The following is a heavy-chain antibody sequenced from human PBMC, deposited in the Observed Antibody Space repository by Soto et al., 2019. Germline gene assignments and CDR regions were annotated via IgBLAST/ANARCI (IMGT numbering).Heavy chain of an antibody. CDR1: GGSISSGGYY. J-gene: IGHJ6*02. D-gene: IGHD6-19*01. CDR2: IYYSGST. CDR3: ARDHYSSGWYPRGYYYYGMDV. Sequence: KTSETLSLTCTVSGGSISSGGYYWSWIRQHPGKGLEWIGYIYYSGSTYYNPSLKSRVTISVDTSKNQFSLKLSSVTAADTAVYYCARDHYSSGWYPRGYYYYGMDVWGQGTTVTVSS. V-gene: IGHV4-31*03.